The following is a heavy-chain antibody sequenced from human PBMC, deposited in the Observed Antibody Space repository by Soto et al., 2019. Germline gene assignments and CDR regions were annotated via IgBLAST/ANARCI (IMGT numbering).Heavy chain of an antibody. CDR3: ARGPRLYSSSNWFDP. V-gene: IGHV3-30-3*01. D-gene: IGHD6-13*01. CDR2: ISYDGSNK. Sequence: QVQLVESGGGVVQPGRSLRLSCAASGFTFSSYAMHWVRQAPGKGLEWVAVISYDGSNKYYADSVKGRFTISRDNSKNTLYLQMNGPRAEDTAVYYCARGPRLYSSSNWFDPWGQGTLVTVSS. CDR1: GFTFSSYA. J-gene: IGHJ5*02.